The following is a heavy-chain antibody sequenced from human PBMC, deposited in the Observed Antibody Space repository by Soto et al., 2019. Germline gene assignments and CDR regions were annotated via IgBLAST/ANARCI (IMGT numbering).Heavy chain of an antibody. J-gene: IGHJ6*02. CDR1: GFTFSSYA. Sequence: GGSLRLSCAASGFTFSSYAMHWVRQAPGKGLEWVAVISYDGSNKYYADYVKGRFTISRDNSKNTLYLQMNSLRAEDTAVYYCARASGIAVAGPYYYYYGMDVWGQGTTVTVSS. V-gene: IGHV3-30-3*01. CDR3: ARASGIAVAGPYYYYYGMDV. CDR2: ISYDGSNK. D-gene: IGHD6-19*01.